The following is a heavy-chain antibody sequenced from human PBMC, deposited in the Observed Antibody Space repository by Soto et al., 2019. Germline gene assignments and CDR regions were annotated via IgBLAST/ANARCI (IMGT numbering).Heavy chain of an antibody. J-gene: IGHJ6*02. CDR1: GFTFSSYA. CDR2: ISYDGSNK. V-gene: IGHV3-30-3*01. D-gene: IGHD3-16*01. Sequence: QVQLVESGGGVVQPGRSLRLSCAASGFTFSSYAMHWVRQAPGKGLEWVAVISYDGSNKYYADSVKGRFTISRDNSKNTLYLQMNSLTAEDPAVYYCAAGGGIDVWGQGTTVTVSS. CDR3: AAGGGIDV.